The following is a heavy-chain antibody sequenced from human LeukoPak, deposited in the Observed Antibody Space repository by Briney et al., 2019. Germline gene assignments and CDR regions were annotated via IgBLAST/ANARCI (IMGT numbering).Heavy chain of an antibody. J-gene: IGHJ5*02. CDR2: IYSGGST. V-gene: IGHV3-66*01. D-gene: IGHD2-2*01. CDR3: ARSLGSCSTTTCYDNWFDP. Sequence: GSLSLSCAASEFSFVSNYMTWVRQAPGKGLEWVSLIYSGGSTYYADSVKGRFTISRDNSKNTLYLQMNSLRAEDTAVYYCARSLGSCSTTTCYDNWFDPWGQGTLVTVSS. CDR1: EFSFVSNY.